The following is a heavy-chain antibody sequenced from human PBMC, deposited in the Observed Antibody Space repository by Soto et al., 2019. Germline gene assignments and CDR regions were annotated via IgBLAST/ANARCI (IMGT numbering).Heavy chain of an antibody. CDR2: ISWNSGSI. CDR1: GFTFDDYA. V-gene: IGHV3-9*01. Sequence: GGSLRLSCAASGFTFDDYAMHWVRQAPGKGLEWVSGISWNSGSIGYADSVKGRFTISRDNAKNSLYLQMNSLRAEDTALYYCTKDLGYSSSGYYYYGMDVWGQGTTVTVSS. J-gene: IGHJ6*02. D-gene: IGHD6-6*01. CDR3: TKDLGYSSSGYYYYGMDV.